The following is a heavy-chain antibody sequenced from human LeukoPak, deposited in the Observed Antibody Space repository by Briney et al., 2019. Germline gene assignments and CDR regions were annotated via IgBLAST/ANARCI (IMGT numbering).Heavy chain of an antibody. V-gene: IGHV4-34*01. CDR2: INHRGST. CDR3: ARAPSGSRFCDY. Sequence: SETLSLTCAVYGGSFSGYYWSWIRQPPGKGLEWIGEINHRGSTNYNPSLKSRVTISVDTSKNQFSLKLSSVTAADTAVYYCARAPSGSRFCDYWGQGTLVTVSS. D-gene: IGHD1-26*01. CDR1: GGSFSGYY. J-gene: IGHJ4*02.